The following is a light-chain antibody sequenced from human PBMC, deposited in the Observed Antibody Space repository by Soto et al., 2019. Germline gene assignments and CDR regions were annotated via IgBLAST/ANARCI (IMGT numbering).Light chain of an antibody. CDR3: SSYTTSSTVV. CDR2: EVS. V-gene: IGLV2-14*03. CDR1: RSDVGGYNF. Sequence: QSVLISPASVFGCHGQSIRISWTGTRSDVGGYNFVSWYQQHPGKAPKLMIYEVSNRPSGVSNRFSGSKSGNTASLTISGLQPEAEADYYCSSYTTSSTVVFGTGTKVTVL. J-gene: IGLJ1*01.